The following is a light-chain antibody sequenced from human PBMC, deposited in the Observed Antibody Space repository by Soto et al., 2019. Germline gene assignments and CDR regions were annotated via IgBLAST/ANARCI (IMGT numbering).Light chain of an antibody. J-gene: IGLJ7*01. CDR2: RNN. V-gene: IGLV1-47*01. Sequence: QSVLTQPPSASGTPGQRVTISCSGSITNIGTNYVFWYQQLPGTAPKLLIFRNNQRPSGVPDRFSGSKSGTSASLAISGLRFEDEATFYCAAWDDRLSGTVFGGGTQLTVL. CDR3: AAWDDRLSGTV. CDR1: ITNIGTNY.